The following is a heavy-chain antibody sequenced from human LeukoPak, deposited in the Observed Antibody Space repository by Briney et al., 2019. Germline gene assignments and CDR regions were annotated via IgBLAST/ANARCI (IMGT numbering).Heavy chain of an antibody. CDR1: GYTFTGYY. J-gene: IGHJ6*02. D-gene: IGHD3-3*01. Sequence: GASVKVSCKASGYTFTGYYMHWVRQAPGQGLEWMGWINPNSGGTNYAQKFQGRVTMTRDTSISTAYMELSRLRSDDTAVYYCARVGFGAVIAYYYGMDVWGQGTTVTVSS. V-gene: IGHV1-2*02. CDR2: INPNSGGT. CDR3: ARVGFGAVIAYYYGMDV.